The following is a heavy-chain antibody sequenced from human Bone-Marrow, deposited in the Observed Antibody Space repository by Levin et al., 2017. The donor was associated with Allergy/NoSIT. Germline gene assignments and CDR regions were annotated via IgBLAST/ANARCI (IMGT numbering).Heavy chain of an antibody. V-gene: IGHV5-51*01. CDR2: IYPGDSDT. CDR3: ARTLSYCSDGICYGGRGTYYYYHMDV. D-gene: IGHD2-15*01. CDR1: GYNFGTSW. Sequence: GESLKISCEGSGYNFGTSWIGWVRQKPGTGLEWMGIIYPGDSDTRYSPSFQGQVTISVDKSINTAYLQWSSLQASDTAIYYCARTLSYCSDGICYGGRGTYYYYHMDVWGKGTTVTVSS. J-gene: IGHJ6*03.